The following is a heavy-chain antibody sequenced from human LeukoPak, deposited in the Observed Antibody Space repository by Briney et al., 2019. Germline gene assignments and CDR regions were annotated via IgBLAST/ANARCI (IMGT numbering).Heavy chain of an antibody. J-gene: IGHJ5*02. CDR3: ASRRYDFWSGYYSYGSWFDP. V-gene: IGHV4-31*03. D-gene: IGHD3-3*01. CDR2: IYYSGST. CDR1: GGSISSGGYY. Sequence: SETLSLTCTVSGGSISSGGYYWSWIRQHPGKGLEWIGYIYYSGSTYYNPSLKSRVTISVDTSKNQFSLKLSSVTAADTAVYYCASRRYDFWSGYYSYGSWFDPWGQGTLVTVSS.